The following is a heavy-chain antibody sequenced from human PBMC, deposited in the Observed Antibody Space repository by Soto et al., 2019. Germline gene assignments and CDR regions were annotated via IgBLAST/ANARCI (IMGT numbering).Heavy chain of an antibody. CDR3: AREGFGDHDAFDL. CDR1: GYTFTGYY. CDR2: INPNSGGT. J-gene: IGHJ3*01. D-gene: IGHD4-17*01. V-gene: IGHV1-2*04. Sequence: QVQLVQSGAEVKKPGASVKVSCKASGYTFTGYYMHWVRQAPGQGLVWRGWINPNSGGTNDAQKLQGWVXXSXDXXISTAYGGLSRLRSDDTAVYYCAREGFGDHDAFDLWGQGTMVTVSS.